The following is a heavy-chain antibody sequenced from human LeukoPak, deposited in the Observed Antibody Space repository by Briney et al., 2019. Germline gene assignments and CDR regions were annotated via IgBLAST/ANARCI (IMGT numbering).Heavy chain of an antibody. Sequence: KPSETLSLTCAVYGGSFSGYYWSWIRQPPGKGLEWIGEINHSGSTNYNPSLKSRVTISVDTSKNQFSLKLSSVTAADTAVYFCARQNYGSAPLRYWGQGTLVTVSS. D-gene: IGHD3-10*01. CDR2: INHSGST. CDR3: ARQNYGSAPLRY. J-gene: IGHJ4*02. V-gene: IGHV4-34*01. CDR1: GGSFSGYY.